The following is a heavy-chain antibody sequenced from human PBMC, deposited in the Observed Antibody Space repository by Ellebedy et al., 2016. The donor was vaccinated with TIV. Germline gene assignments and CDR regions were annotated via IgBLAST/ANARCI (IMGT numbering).Heavy chain of an antibody. J-gene: IGHJ4*02. Sequence: SETLSLTCTVSGDSISSRSHYWGWIRQPPGKGLEWIASTSTRYGGHTYNNPSLKSRVTMSLDPSKNQFSLKLTSVTAADTAVYYCARDPDDSDFDYWGQGTLVTVSS. D-gene: IGHD1-14*01. CDR2: TSTRYGGHT. CDR3: ARDPDDSDFDY. CDR1: GDSISSRSHY. V-gene: IGHV4-39*07.